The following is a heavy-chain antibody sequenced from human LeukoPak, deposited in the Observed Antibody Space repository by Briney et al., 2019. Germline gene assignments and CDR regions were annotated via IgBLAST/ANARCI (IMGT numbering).Heavy chain of an antibody. CDR1: GYTFTSYY. J-gene: IGHJ4*02. CDR3: ARVALGGTAPRKDIAVVPAATHFDY. V-gene: IGHV1-46*01. CDR2: INPSGGST. D-gene: IGHD2-2*01. Sequence: ASVKVSCKASGYTFTSYYMHWLRQAPGQGLEWMGIINPSGGSTSYAQKFQGRVTITRDMSTGTVYMELSSLRSEDTAVYYCARVALGGTAPRKDIAVVPAATHFDYWGQGTLVTVSS.